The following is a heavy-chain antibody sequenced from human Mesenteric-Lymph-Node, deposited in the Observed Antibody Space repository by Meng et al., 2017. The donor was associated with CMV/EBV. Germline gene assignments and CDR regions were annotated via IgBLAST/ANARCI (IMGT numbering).Heavy chain of an antibody. V-gene: IGHV1-69*05. D-gene: IGHD2-2*01. Sequence: SVKVSCTASGGTFSSYAISWVRQAPGQGLEWMGGIIPIFGTANYAQKFQGRVTITTDESTSTAYMELSSLRSEDTAVYYCARVGLDCSSTSCYHDYYYYYGMDVWGQGTTVTVSS. CDR1: GGTFSSYA. J-gene: IGHJ6*02. CDR3: ARVGLDCSSTSCYHDYYYYYGMDV. CDR2: IIPIFGTA.